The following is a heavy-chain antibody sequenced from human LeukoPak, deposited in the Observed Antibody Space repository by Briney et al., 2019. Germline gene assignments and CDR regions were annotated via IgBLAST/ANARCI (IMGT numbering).Heavy chain of an antibody. CDR3: ARSRSPGSSGYYDY. CDR2: IYPGDSDT. D-gene: IGHD6-19*01. J-gene: IGHJ4*02. Sequence: GESLKISCKGSGDSFTSYWIGWMLQLPGKGLEGMGIIYPGDSDTRYSPSFQGQVTISADKSISTAYLQWSSLKASDTAMYYCARSRSPGSSGYYDYWGQGTLVTVSS. V-gene: IGHV5-51*01. CDR1: GDSFTSYW.